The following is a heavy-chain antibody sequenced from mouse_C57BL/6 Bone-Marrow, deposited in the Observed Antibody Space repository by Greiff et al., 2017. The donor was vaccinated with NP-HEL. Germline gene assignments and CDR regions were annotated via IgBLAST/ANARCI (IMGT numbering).Heavy chain of an antibody. CDR1: GFTFSDYY. CDR2: ISNGGGSN. J-gene: IGHJ4*01. Sequence: EVKLVESGGGLVQPGGSLKLSCAASGFTFSDYYMYWVRQTPEKRLEWVAYISNGGGSNYYPDTVKGRFTISRDNAKNTLYLQMSRLKSEDTAMYYCARQDYYAMDYWGQGTSVTVSS. V-gene: IGHV5-12*01. CDR3: ARQDYYAMDY.